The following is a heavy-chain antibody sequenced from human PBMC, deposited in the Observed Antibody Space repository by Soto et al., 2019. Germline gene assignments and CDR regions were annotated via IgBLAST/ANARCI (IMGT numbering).Heavy chain of an antibody. J-gene: IGHJ4*02. D-gene: IGHD2-15*01. CDR3: ASGYGGYCSGGSCYVFDY. Sequence: ASVKVSCKASGGTFSSYAISWVRQAPGQGLEWMGGIIPIFGTANYAQKFQGRVTITADESTSTAYMELSSLRSEDTAVYYCASGYGGYCSGGSCYVFDYWGQGTLVTVSS. V-gene: IGHV1-69*13. CDR1: GGTFSSYA. CDR2: IIPIFGTA.